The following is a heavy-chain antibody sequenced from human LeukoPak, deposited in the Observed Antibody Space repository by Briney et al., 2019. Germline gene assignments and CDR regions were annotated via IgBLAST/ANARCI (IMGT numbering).Heavy chain of an antibody. CDR2: VSYDGTET. D-gene: IGHD3-10*01. V-gene: IGHV3-30*03. Sequence: GRSLRLSCAASGFIFSRYGMHWVRQAPGKGLEWVAVVSYDGTETKYADSVKGRLNLSRDNSKITVYLQMNSLTFEDTAVYYCARSARGVIFDVWGKGTTVIVSS. J-gene: IGHJ6*04. CDR3: ARSARGVIFDV. CDR1: GFIFSRYG.